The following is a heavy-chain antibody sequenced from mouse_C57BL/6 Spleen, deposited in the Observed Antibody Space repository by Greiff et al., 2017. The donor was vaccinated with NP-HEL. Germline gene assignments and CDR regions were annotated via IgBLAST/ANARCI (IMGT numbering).Heavy chain of an antibody. CDR1: GYTFTSYW. Sequence: QVQLQQPGAELVKPGASVKMSCKASGYTFTSYWITWVKQRPGQGLEWIGDIYPGSGSTNYNEKFKSKATLTVDTSSRTAYMQLSSLTSEDSAVYYCARSGQLRLRSYFDYWGQGTTLTVSS. CDR2: IYPGSGST. CDR3: ARSGQLRLRSYFDY. J-gene: IGHJ2*01. D-gene: IGHD3-2*02. V-gene: IGHV1-55*01.